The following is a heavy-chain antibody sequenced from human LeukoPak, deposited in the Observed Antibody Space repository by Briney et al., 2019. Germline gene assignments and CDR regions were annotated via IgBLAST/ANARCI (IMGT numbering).Heavy chain of an antibody. CDR1: GFTFSDYY. J-gene: IGHJ4*02. CDR3: VKVRGRARVGYFDY. D-gene: IGHD1-26*01. CDR2: ISSSSSYT. Sequence: PGGSLRLSCAASGFTFSDYYMSWIRQAPGKGLEWVSYISSSSSYTNYADSVKGRFTISRDNAKNSLYLQMNSLRVEDTAIYYCVKVRGRARVGYFDYWGQGTLVTVSS. V-gene: IGHV3-11*06.